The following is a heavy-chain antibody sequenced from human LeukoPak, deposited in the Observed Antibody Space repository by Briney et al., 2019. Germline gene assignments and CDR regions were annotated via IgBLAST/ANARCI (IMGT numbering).Heavy chain of an antibody. J-gene: IGHJ6*02. CDR3: ARWEILEYGMDV. V-gene: IGHV1-18*01. D-gene: IGHD3-3*01. CDR2: ISAYNGNT. Sequence: ASVRVSCKASGYTFTSYGISWVRQAPGQGLEWMGWISAYNGNTNYAQELQGRVTMTTDTSTSTAYMELRSLRSDDTAVYYCARWEILEYGMDVWGQGPRSPSP. CDR1: GYTFTSYG.